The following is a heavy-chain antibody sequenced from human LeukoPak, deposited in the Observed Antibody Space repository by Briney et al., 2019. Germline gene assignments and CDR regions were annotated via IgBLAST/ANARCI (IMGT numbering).Heavy chain of an antibody. CDR1: GFTFSSYS. D-gene: IGHD2-15*01. CDR2: IGSDGDKK. J-gene: IGHJ4*02. V-gene: IGHV3-30*02. CDR3: AKDGYCSGGACYAWHFDS. Sequence: GGSLRLSCAASGFTFSSYSMNWVRQAPGKGLEWVAFIGSDGDKKYFADSLKGRLTISRDNSKNMLFLQVSSLRTEDTAVYYCAKDGYCSGGACYAWHFDSWGLGTLVTASS.